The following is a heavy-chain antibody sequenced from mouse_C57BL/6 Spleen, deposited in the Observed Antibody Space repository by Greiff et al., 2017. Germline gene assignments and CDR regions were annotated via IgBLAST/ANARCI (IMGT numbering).Heavy chain of an antibody. Sequence: QVQLKESGPELVKPGASVKLSCKASGYTFTSYDINWVKQRPGQGLEWIGWIYPRDGSTKYNEKFKGKATLTVDTSSSTAYMELHSPTSEDSAVYFSARTGTGDDYWGQGTTRTVSS. CDR1: GYTFTSYD. CDR2: IYPRDGST. J-gene: IGHJ2*01. D-gene: IGHD4-1*01. V-gene: IGHV1-85*01. CDR3: ARTGTGDDY.